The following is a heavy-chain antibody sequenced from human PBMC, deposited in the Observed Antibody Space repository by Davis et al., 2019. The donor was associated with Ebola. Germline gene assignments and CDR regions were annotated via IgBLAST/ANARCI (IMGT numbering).Heavy chain of an antibody. CDR1: GGSISSYY. CDR2: IYYSGST. CDR3: ARITMVRGVIITYLFDY. Sequence: PSETLSLTCTVSGGSISSYYWSWIRQPPGKGLEWIGYIYYSGSTNYNPSLKSRVTISVDTSKNQFSLKLSSVTAADTAVYYCARITMVRGVIITYLFDYWGQGTLVTVSS. D-gene: IGHD3-10*01. V-gene: IGHV4-59*08. J-gene: IGHJ4*02.